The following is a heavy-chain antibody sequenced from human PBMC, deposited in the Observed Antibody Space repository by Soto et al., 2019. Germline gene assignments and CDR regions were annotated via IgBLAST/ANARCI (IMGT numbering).Heavy chain of an antibody. V-gene: IGHV3-15*01. Sequence: GGSLRLSCAASGFTFSNAWMSWVRQAPGKGLEWVGRIKSKTDGGTTDYAAPVKGRFTISRDDSKNTLYLQMNSLKTEDTAVYYCTTGIPGSYYDFWSGSYYGMDVWGQGTTVTVSS. CDR2: IKSKTDGGTT. J-gene: IGHJ6*02. D-gene: IGHD3-3*01. CDR1: GFTFSNAW. CDR3: TTGIPGSYYDFWSGSYYGMDV.